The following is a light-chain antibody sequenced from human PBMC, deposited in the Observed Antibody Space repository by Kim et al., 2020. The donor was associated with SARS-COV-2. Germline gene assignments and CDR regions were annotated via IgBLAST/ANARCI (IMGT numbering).Light chain of an antibody. J-gene: IGKJ1*01. Sequence: DIQMTQSPSSLSASVGDRVTITCRASQSITNYINWYQQKPGKAPKLLIYAASSLQSGVPSRLSGSGSGTDFTLTISSLQPEDFATYYCQQCYIMWTFDQGTKVDIK. CDR3: QQCYIMWT. CDR1: QSITNY. V-gene: IGKV1-39*01. CDR2: AAS.